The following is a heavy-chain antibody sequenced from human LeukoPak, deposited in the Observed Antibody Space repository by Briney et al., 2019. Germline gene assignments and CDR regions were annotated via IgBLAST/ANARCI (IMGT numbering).Heavy chain of an antibody. CDR2: ISAYNGNT. CDR3: ARDEPHYDSSGHILDDY. CDR1: GYTFTGYY. V-gene: IGHV1-18*04. J-gene: IGHJ4*02. D-gene: IGHD3-22*01. Sequence: ASVKVSCKASGYTFTGYYMHWVRQAPGQGLEWMGWISAYNGNTNYAQKLQGRVTMTADTSTSTAYMELRSLRSDDTAVYYCARDEPHYDSSGHILDDYWGQGTLVTVSS.